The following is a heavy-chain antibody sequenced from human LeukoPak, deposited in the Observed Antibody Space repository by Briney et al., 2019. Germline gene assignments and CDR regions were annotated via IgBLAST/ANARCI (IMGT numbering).Heavy chain of an antibody. CDR1: GFGFNNYD. D-gene: IGHD2-15*01. Sequence: GGSLRLSCAASGFGFNNYDMHWVRQATGKGLEWVSAIGLAGDTYYPGSVKGRFTISRDDAKSSLFLQMNNLSAGDTAVYYCARGVDYYYYLDVWGKGTTVTVSS. CDR3: ARGVDYYYYLDV. V-gene: IGHV3-13*01. CDR2: IGLAGDT. J-gene: IGHJ6*03.